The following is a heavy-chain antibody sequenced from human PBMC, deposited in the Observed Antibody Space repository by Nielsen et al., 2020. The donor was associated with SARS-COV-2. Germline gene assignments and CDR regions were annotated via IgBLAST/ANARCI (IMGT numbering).Heavy chain of an antibody. Sequence: VRQAPGKGLEWVAVIWYDGSNKYYADSVKGRFTISRDNSKNTLYLRMNSLRAEDTAVYYCARDRPKTPVDTAMVTRLFDYWGQGTLVTVSS. J-gene: IGHJ4*02. CDR3: ARDRPKTPVDTAMVTRLFDY. V-gene: IGHV3-33*01. CDR2: IWYDGSNK. D-gene: IGHD5-18*01.